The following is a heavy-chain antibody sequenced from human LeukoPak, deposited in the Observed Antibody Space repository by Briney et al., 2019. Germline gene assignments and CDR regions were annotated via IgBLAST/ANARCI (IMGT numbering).Heavy chain of an antibody. D-gene: IGHD3-16*02. J-gene: IGHJ4*02. Sequence: PGGSLRLSCAASGFTFSGYWMHWVRQAPGKGLVWVSRINSDGSSTYYADSVKGRFTISRDNSKNTLYLQMNSLRAEDTAVYYCAKDLDDYVWGSYRYCSDYWGQGTLVTVSS. CDR1: GFTFSGYW. V-gene: IGHV3-74*01. CDR2: INSDGSST. CDR3: AKDLDDYVWGSYRYCSDY.